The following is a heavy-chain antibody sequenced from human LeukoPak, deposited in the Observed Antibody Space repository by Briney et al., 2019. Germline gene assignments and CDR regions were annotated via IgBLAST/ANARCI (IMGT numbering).Heavy chain of an antibody. V-gene: IGHV3-53*01. CDR3: ARLYSSSWYGVSAFDI. J-gene: IGHJ3*02. CDR2: IYSGGST. D-gene: IGHD6-13*01. Sequence: GGSLRLSCAASGFTVSSNYMSWVRQAPGKGLEWVSVIYSGGSTYYADSVKGRFTISRDNSKNTLYLQMNSLRAEDTAVYYCARLYSSSWYGVSAFDIWGQGTMVTVSS. CDR1: GFTVSSNY.